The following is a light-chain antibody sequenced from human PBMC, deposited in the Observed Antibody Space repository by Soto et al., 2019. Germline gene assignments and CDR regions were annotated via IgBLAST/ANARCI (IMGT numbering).Light chain of an antibody. CDR2: DAS. CDR3: QQRSNWPPT. V-gene: IGKV3-11*01. J-gene: IGKJ3*01. CDR1: QSVSSY. Sequence: EIVLTQSPATLSLSPGERATLSCRASQSVSSYLAWYQQKPGQAPRLLIYDASNRATGIPARFSGSGSGTDFTLTIISLEPEDVAVYYCQQRSNWPPTFGPGTKVDIK.